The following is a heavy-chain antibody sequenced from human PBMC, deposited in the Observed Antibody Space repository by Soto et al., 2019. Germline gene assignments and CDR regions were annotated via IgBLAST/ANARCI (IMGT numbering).Heavy chain of an antibody. Sequence: PSETLSLTCTVSGGSISSYYWSWIRQPPGKGLEWIGYIYYSGSTNYNPSLKSRVTISVDTSKNQFSLKLSSVTAADTAVYYCGRTYYYDSTPDYWGQGILVTVSS. D-gene: IGHD3-22*01. CDR1: GGSISSYY. V-gene: IGHV4-59*01. CDR3: GRTYYYDSTPDY. CDR2: IYYSGST. J-gene: IGHJ4*02.